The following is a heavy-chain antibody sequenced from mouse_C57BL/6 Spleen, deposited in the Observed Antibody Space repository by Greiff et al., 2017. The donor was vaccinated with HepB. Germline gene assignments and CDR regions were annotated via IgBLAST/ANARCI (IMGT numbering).Heavy chain of an antibody. V-gene: IGHV1-53*01. CDR1: GYTFTSYW. CDR2: INPSNGGT. J-gene: IGHJ4*01. D-gene: IGHD2-4*01. Sequence: QVQLQQPGTELVKPGASVKLSCKASGYTFTSYWMHWVKQRPGQGLEWIGNINPSNGGTNYNEKFKSKATLTVDKSSSTAYMQLSSLTSEDSAVYYCASEEYYYYVVRGYYDALDYWGQGTSVTVSS. CDR3: ASEEYYYYVVRGYYDALDY.